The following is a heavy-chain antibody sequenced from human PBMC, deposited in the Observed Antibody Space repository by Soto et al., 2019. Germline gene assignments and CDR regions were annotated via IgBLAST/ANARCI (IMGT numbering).Heavy chain of an antibody. CDR2: ISSSSSTI. D-gene: IGHD3-10*01. Sequence: GGSLRLSCAASGVTFSRYSMNWVRQAPGKGLEWVSYISSSSSTIYYADSVKGRFTISRDNAKNSLYLQMNSLRAEDTAVYYCARTMVRGEGKFDPWGQGTLVTVSS. CDR3: ARTMVRGEGKFDP. J-gene: IGHJ5*02. CDR1: GVTFSRYS. V-gene: IGHV3-48*01.